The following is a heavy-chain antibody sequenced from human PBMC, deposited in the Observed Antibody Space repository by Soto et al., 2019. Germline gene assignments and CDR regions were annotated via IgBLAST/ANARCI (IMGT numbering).Heavy chain of an antibody. CDR3: ARGSGADAFDI. CDR1: GGTFN. J-gene: IGHJ3*02. CDR2: IIPVIDTA. D-gene: IGHD7-27*01. V-gene: IGHV1-69*06. Sequence: ASVKVSCKVSGGTFNIRWVRQSPGQGLEWMGGIIPVIDTANYARKFQGRVVISADRATNIVYMEMMSLTLEDTAVYYCARGSGADAFDIWGQGTMVTVSS.